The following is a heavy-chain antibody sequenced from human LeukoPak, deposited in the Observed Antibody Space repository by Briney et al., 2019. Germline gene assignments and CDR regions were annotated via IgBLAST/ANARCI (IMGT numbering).Heavy chain of an antibody. V-gene: IGHV1-69*04. CDR3: ARDCSSTSCYRPRAFDI. CDR2: IIPILGIA. CDR1: GYTFTSYG. J-gene: IGHJ3*02. Sequence: ASVKVSCKASGYTFTSYGISWVRQAPGQGLEWMGRIIPILGIANYAQKFQGRVTITADKSTSTAYMELSSLRSEDTAVYYCARDCSSTSCYRPRAFDIWGQGTMVTVSS. D-gene: IGHD2-2*02.